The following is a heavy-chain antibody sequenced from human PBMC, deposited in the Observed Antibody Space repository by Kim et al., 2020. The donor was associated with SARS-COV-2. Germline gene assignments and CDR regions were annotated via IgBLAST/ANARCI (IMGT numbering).Heavy chain of an antibody. CDR1: GYSFTSYW. J-gene: IGHJ4*02. Sequence: GESLKISCKGSGYSFTSYWIGWVRQMPGKGLECMGIIYPGDSDTRYIPSFQGQVTISADKSISTAYLQWSSLKASDTAMYYCARGLAYSSGWYTLCFDYWGQGTLVTVSS. D-gene: IGHD6-19*01. V-gene: IGHV5-51*01. CDR2: IYPGDSDT. CDR3: ARGLAYSSGWYTLCFDY.